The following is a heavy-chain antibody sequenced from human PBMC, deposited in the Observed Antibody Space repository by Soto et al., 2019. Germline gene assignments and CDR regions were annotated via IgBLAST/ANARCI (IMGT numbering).Heavy chain of an antibody. Sequence: SETLSLTCTVSGGSISSGGYYWSWIRQHPGKGLEWIGYIYYSGSTYYNPSLKSRVTISVDTSKNQFSLKLSSVTAADTAVYYCARVHGYSYGLPPIYYYYYGMDVWGQGTTVT. V-gene: IGHV4-31*03. CDR3: ARVHGYSYGLPPIYYYYYGMDV. CDR1: GGSISSGGYY. J-gene: IGHJ6*02. D-gene: IGHD5-18*01. CDR2: IYYSGST.